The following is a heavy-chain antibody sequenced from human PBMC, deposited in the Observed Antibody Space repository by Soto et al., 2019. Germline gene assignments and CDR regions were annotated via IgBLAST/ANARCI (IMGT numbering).Heavy chain of an antibody. CDR3: ARVYSTMDV. CDR2: IYSGGST. Sequence: PGGSLRLCCAASGFTVSSNYMSWVRQAPGKGLKWVSVIYSGGSTYYADSVKGRFTISRDNSKNTLYLQMNSLRAEDTAVYYCARVYSTMDVWGKGTTVTVSS. V-gene: IGHV3-66*01. CDR1: GFTVSSNY. D-gene: IGHD1-20*01. J-gene: IGHJ6*04.